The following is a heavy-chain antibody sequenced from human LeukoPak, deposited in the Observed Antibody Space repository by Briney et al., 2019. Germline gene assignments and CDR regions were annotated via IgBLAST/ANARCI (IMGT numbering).Heavy chain of an antibody. CDR3: AKDLARVTFGGVIVMAFDY. Sequence: PGGSLRLSCAASGFTFSGYWMHWVRQAPGKGLVWVSRINSDGSSTSYADSVKGRFTISRDDAKNTLYLQMNSVRAEDTAVYYCAKDLARVTFGGVIVMAFDYWGQGTLVTVSS. V-gene: IGHV3-74*01. J-gene: IGHJ4*02. CDR1: GFTFSGYW. CDR2: INSDGSST. D-gene: IGHD3-16*02.